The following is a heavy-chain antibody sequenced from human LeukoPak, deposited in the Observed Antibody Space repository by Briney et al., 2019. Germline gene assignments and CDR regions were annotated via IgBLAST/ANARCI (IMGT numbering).Heavy chain of an antibody. CDR2: IYYSGST. V-gene: IGHV4-59*12. Sequence: SETLSLTCAVYGGSFSGYYWSWIRQPPGRGLEWIGYIYYSGSTNYNPSLKSRVTISVDTSKNQFSLKLSSVTAADTAVYYCARYRGWYYYYFDYWGQGTLVTVSS. D-gene: IGHD6-19*01. CDR3: ARYRGWYYYYFDY. J-gene: IGHJ4*02. CDR1: GGSFSGYY.